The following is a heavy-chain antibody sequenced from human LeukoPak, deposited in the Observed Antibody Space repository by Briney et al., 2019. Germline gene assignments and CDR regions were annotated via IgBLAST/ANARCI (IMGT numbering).Heavy chain of an antibody. CDR1: GFTFSSYW. D-gene: IGHD6-19*01. CDR2: IKQDGSEK. CDR3: ARGLYSSGWYEGSFDY. V-gene: IGHV3-7*01. Sequence: GGSLRPSCAASGFTFSSYWMSWVRQAPGKGLEWVANIKQDGSEKYYVDSVKGRFTISGDNAKNSLYLQMNSLRAEDTAVYYCARGLYSSGWYEGSFDYWGQGTLVTVSS. J-gene: IGHJ4*02.